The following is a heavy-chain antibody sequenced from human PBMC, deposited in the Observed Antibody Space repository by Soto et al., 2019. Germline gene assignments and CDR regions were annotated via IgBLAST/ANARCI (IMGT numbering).Heavy chain of an antibody. CDR2: VYYSGIT. D-gene: IGHD3-22*01. V-gene: IGHV4-59*01. CDR1: GGSISSYY. J-gene: IGHJ4*02. CDR3: ARGPTYYYDSSGYYLFDD. Sequence: NPSETLSLTCTVSGGSISSYYWSWIRQPPGKGLEWIGYVYYSGITNYNPSLKSRVTISVDTSKNQFSLKLSSVTAADTAVYYCARGPTYYYDSSGYYLFDDWGKGTLVTVSS.